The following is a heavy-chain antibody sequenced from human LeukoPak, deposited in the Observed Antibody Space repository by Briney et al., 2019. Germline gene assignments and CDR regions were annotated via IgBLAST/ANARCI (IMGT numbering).Heavy chain of an antibody. J-gene: IGHJ4*02. V-gene: IGHV3-33*08. CDR1: GFTVSSNY. CDR2: IWYDGSIK. D-gene: IGHD3-10*01. CDR3: ARCTYGSGSYPPDY. Sequence: GGSLRLSCAASGFTVSSNYMSWVRQAPGKGLEWVAVIWYDGSIKYYADSVKGRFTISRDNSKNTLYLQMNSLRAEDTAVYYCARCTYGSGSYPPDYWGQGTLVTVSS.